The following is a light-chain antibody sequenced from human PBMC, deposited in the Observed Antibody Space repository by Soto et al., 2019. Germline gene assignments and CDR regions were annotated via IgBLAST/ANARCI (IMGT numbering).Light chain of an antibody. CDR1: SSDVGGYNY. V-gene: IGLV2-14*01. CDR2: EVT. J-gene: IGLJ3*02. Sequence: QSALTQPASVSGSPGQSITISCTGTSSDVGGYNYVSWYQHYPGKAPKLMICEVTDRPSGVSNRFSGSKSGNTASLTISGLQAEDEADYYCSSYSSSRTWVFGGGTKLTVL. CDR3: SSYSSSRTWV.